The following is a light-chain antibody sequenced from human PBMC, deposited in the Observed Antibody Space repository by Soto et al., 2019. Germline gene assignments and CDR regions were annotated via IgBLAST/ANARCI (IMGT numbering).Light chain of an antibody. CDR2: GAS. Sequence: EIVITQSPATLSVSPGERATVPCRASQSVRNNLAWYQQKPGQAPRLLIYGASTRATGIPARFSGSGYGTEFTLTISSLQSEDFAAYYCQQYNNWPLTFGGGTKVDIK. CDR1: QSVRNN. J-gene: IGKJ4*01. CDR3: QQYNNWPLT. V-gene: IGKV3-15*01.